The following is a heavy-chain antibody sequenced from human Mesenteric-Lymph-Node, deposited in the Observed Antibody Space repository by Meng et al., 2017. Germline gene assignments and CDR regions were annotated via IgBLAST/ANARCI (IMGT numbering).Heavy chain of an antibody. CDR2: IYYSGSA. CDR3: ATQESRDGYNPY. D-gene: IGHD5-24*01. CDR1: GAFTSSSSYY. V-gene: IGHV4-39*07. Sequence: QVRESGPGPGKPAEAMSSTCTSAGAFTSSSSYYWSRIRRPPWKGLEWIGNIYYSGSAYYNPPLKSRVTISMGKSKYQLSLKLTSVTAADTSVYYCATQESRDGYNPYWGQGTLVTVSS. J-gene: IGHJ4*02.